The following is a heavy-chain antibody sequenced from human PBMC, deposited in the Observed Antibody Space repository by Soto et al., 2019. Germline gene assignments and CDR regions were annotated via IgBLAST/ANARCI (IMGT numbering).Heavy chain of an antibody. D-gene: IGHD2-21*02. Sequence: SETLSLTCAVYGGSFSGYYWSWIRQPPGKGLEWIGEINHSGSTNYNPSLKSRVTISVDTSKNQFSLKLSSVTAADTAVYYCARIPLIVVVTAIYYSYYGMDVWGQGTTVTVSS. CDR1: GGSFSGYY. CDR2: INHSGST. CDR3: ARIPLIVVVTAIYYSYYGMDV. J-gene: IGHJ6*02. V-gene: IGHV4-34*01.